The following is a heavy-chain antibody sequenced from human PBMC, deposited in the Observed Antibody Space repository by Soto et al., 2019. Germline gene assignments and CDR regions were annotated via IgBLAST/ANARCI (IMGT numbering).Heavy chain of an antibody. CDR3: ARVGYCSGGSCYSLGHYYYMDV. D-gene: IGHD2-15*01. CDR2: TYFRSMWYN. V-gene: IGHV6-1*01. CDR1: GDSVSSNSAA. Sequence: SQTLSLTCAISGDSVSSNSAAWNWIRQSPSRGLEWLGRTYFRSMWYNDYAVSVKSRITINPDTSKNQFSLQLNSVTPEDTAVYYCARVGYCSGGSCYSLGHYYYMDVWGKGTTVTVSS. J-gene: IGHJ6*03.